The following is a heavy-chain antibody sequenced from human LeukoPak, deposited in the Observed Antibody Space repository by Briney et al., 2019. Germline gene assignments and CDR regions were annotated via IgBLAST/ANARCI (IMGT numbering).Heavy chain of an antibody. CDR1: GFTFSSYA. Sequence: GVSLRLSCAASGFTFSSYAMSWVRQAPGKGLEWVSGISGGVGTTYYVDSVKGRFTISRDNSKNTLFLQMNSLRAEDTAVYYCAKGPLPRIDYWGQGTLVTVSS. V-gene: IGHV3-23*01. J-gene: IGHJ4*02. CDR2: ISGGVGTT. CDR3: AKGPLPRIDY.